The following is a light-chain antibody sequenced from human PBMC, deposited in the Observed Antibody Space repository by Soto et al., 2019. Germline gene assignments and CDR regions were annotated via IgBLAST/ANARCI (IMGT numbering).Light chain of an antibody. Sequence: NVLTQSPGTLSLSPGERATLSCRASQSLSGNYLAWYQQKPGQAPRVLIYRASIRATGISDRFSGSGSGTDFTITISRLETEDFAVYYCQHYGASPWTFGQGTKVEIK. V-gene: IGKV3-20*01. CDR2: RAS. J-gene: IGKJ1*01. CDR1: QSLSGNY. CDR3: QHYGASPWT.